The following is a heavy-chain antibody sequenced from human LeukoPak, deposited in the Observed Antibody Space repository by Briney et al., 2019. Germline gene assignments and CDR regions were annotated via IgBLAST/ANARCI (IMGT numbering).Heavy chain of an antibody. CDR1: GGSYSDYY. V-gene: IGHV4-34*01. D-gene: IGHD6-19*01. CDR2: ISHSGST. Sequence: SETLSPTCAVYGGSYSDYYCSWIRQPPGKGLEWIGEISHSGSTNYNPSLKSRVTISVDTSKNQFSLKLSSVTAADTAVYYCARGKWLDNYWGQGTLVTVSS. CDR3: ARGKWLDNY. J-gene: IGHJ4*02.